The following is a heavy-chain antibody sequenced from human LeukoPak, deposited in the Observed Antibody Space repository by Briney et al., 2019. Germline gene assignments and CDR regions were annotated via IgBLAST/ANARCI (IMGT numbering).Heavy chain of an antibody. Sequence: GGSLRLSCAASGLTFSNYAMNWLRLAPGKGLEWVTGISGSGGSTYYADSVKPRFTIARDQSKKTLYLQMNSQRAKDTAVYYCAKGPVVTFDIWGQGTMVTVSS. V-gene: IGHV3-23*01. D-gene: IGHD2-15*01. CDR2: ISGSGGST. CDR1: GLTFSNYA. J-gene: IGHJ3*02. CDR3: AKGPVVTFDI.